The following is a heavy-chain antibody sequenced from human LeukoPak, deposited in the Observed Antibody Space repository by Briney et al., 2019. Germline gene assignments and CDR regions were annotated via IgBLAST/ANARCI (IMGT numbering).Heavy chain of an antibody. V-gene: IGHV3-66*01. Sequence: GGSLRLSCAASGFTVSSNYMSWVRQAPGKGLEWVSVIYSGGSTYYADSVKGRFTISRDNSKNTLYLQMNSLRAEDTAVYYCASPYYYGSGSYNLGAFEIWGQGTMVTVSS. J-gene: IGHJ3*02. CDR2: IYSGGST. CDR1: GFTVSSNY. CDR3: ASPYYYGSGSYNLGAFEI. D-gene: IGHD3-10*01.